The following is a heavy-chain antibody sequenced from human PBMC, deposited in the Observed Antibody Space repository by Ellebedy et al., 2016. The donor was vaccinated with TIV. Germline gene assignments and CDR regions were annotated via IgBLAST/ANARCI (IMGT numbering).Heavy chain of an antibody. CDR2: ISSSGSTI. Sequence: GESLKISCAASGFTFSDYYMSWIRQAPGKGLEWVSYISSSGSTIYYADSVKGRFTISRDNAKNSLYLQMNSLRAEDTAVYYCARVDDILTSFDYWGQGTLVTASS. CDR1: GFTFSDYY. V-gene: IGHV3-11*01. CDR3: ARVDDILTSFDY. J-gene: IGHJ4*02. D-gene: IGHD3-9*01.